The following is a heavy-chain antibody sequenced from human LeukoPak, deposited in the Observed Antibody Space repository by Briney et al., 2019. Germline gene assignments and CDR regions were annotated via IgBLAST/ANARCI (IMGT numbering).Heavy chain of an antibody. CDR3: VKEYVRWAFAS. CDR2: ISGGGDST. CDR1: GFTLNTYG. D-gene: IGHD1-26*01. J-gene: IGHJ4*02. V-gene: IGHV3-23*01. Sequence: GGSLRLSCAASGFTLNTYGMAWVRQAPVKGLEWVSAISGGGDSTRYGDSVTGRFTISRDNSKNTLYVQMNSLRVDDTALYYCVKEYVRWAFASWGQGTLVTVSS.